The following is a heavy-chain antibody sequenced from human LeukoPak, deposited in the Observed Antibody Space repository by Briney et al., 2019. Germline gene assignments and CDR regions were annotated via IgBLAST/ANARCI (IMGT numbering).Heavy chain of an antibody. CDR1: GGSFSGYY. J-gene: IGHJ6*04. CDR2: INQSGDT. D-gene: IGHD3-10*01. CDR3: ARGSSWFYGSGTFYNPYYNGMDV. V-gene: IGHV4-34*01. Sequence: SETLSLTCAVYGGSFSGYYWTWIRQPPGKGLEWIGEINQSGDTNCNPSPKSRVTISGDPSKNQFSLRLSPVTAADTAVYYCARGSSWFYGSGTFYNPYYNGMDVWGKGTPVTVSS.